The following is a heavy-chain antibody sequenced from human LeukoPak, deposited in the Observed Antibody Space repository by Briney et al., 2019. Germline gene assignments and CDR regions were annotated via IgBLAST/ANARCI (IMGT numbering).Heavy chain of an antibody. J-gene: IGHJ4*02. CDR2: IYYSGST. V-gene: IGHV4-31*03. CDR1: GGSISSGGYY. CDR3: ARDGGGGSGSYARYSEY. Sequence: SQTLSLTCTVSGGSISSGGYYWSWIRQHPGKGLEWIGYIYYSGSTYYNPSLKSRVIISVDTSKNQFSLKLSSMTAADTAVYYCARDGGGGSGSYARYSEYWGQGTLVTVSS. D-gene: IGHD3-10*01.